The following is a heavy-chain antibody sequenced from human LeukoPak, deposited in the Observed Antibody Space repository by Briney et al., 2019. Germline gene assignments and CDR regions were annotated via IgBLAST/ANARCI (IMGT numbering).Heavy chain of an antibody. V-gene: IGHV3-9*01. Sequence: GGSLRLSCAASGFTFDDYAMQWVRQAPGKGLEWGSGISWDSGSIGYAASLKGRFTISRDNAKNSLYLQINSLRAEDTAIYYCAKGTRQFHSSGWYAEFEYGGQGTLVTVSS. J-gene: IGHJ4*02. CDR1: GFTFDDYA. CDR3: AKGTRQFHSSGWYAEFEY. D-gene: IGHD6-19*01. CDR2: ISWDSGSI.